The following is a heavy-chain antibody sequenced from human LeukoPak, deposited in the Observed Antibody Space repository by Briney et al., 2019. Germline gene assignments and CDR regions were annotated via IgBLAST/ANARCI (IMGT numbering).Heavy chain of an antibody. D-gene: IGHD6-6*01. Sequence: PGGSLRLSCAASGFTLSSYEMNWVRQAPGKGLEWVSYISSSGSTIYYADSVKGRFTISRDDAKNSLYLQMNSLRAEDTAVYYCARDRPYSSSSWGAYYFDYWGQGTLVTVSS. J-gene: IGHJ4*02. CDR2: ISSSGSTI. CDR1: GFTLSSYE. V-gene: IGHV3-48*03. CDR3: ARDRPYSSSSWGAYYFDY.